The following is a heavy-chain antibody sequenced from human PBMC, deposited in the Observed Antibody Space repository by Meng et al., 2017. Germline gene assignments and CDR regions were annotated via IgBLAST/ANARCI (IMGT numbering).Heavy chain of an antibody. CDR3: ARTLRYFDWFLPYYFDY. V-gene: IGHV3-7*01. J-gene: IGHJ4*02. CDR2: IKQDGSEK. D-gene: IGHD3-9*01. Sequence: GESLKISCAASGFTFSSYWMSWVRQAPGKGLEWVANIKQDGSEKYYVDSVKGRFTISRDNAKNSLYLQMNSLRAEDTAVYYCARTLRYFDWFLPYYFDYWGQGTLATFPS. CDR1: GFTFSSYW.